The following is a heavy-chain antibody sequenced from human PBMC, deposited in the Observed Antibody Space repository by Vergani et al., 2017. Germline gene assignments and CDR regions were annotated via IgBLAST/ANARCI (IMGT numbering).Heavy chain of an antibody. CDR1: GGSINSHNYY. D-gene: IGHD2-15*01. V-gene: IGHV4-61*02. CDR3: ARGSCLGCRCDKPLFDY. J-gene: IGHJ4*02. Sequence: QVQLQESGPGLVKPSQTLSLTCTVSGGSINSHNYYWSWIRQPAGKGLEWIGRIHTSGITNYNPSLKSRVTMSEDTSKNQFSLNLTSVTAADTAVYFCARGSCLGCRCDKPLFDYWGQGILVTVSS. CDR2: IHTSGIT.